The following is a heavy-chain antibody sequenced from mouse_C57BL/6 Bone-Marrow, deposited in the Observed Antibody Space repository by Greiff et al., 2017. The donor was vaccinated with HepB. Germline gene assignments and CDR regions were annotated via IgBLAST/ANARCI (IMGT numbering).Heavy chain of an antibody. Sequence: EVQLQQSGPELVKPGASVKISCKASGYTFTDYYMNWVKQSHGKSLEWIGDINPNNGGTSYNQKFKGKATLTVDKSSSTAYMELRSLTSEDSAVYYCARRSQQLRLPYYYAMDYWGQGTSVTVSS. V-gene: IGHV1-26*01. CDR1: GYTFTDYY. J-gene: IGHJ4*01. CDR3: ARRSQQLRLPYYYAMDY. CDR2: INPNNGGT. D-gene: IGHD3-2*02.